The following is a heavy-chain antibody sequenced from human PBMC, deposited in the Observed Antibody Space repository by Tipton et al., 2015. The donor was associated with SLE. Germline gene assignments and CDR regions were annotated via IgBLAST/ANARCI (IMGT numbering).Heavy chain of an antibody. D-gene: IGHD2-8*02. J-gene: IGHJ4*02. V-gene: IGHV4-30-4*01. CDR2: IYYSGNT. CDR1: GGSISGGDYY. CDR3: ARPDCSGGGCKLLVY. Sequence: TLFLTCTVSGGSISGGDYYWSWIRQTPGKGLEWIGYIYYSGNTYFNPSLKSRVTISVDTSRNQFSLKLTSVTAADTAMYYCARPDCSGGGCKLLVYWGQGTLVTVSS.